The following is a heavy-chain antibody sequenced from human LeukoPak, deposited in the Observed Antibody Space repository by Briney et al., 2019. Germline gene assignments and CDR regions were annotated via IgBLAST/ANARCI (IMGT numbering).Heavy chain of an antibody. CDR3: ARDANLNQGLGLSADAFDI. CDR1: GGSSSGYY. CDR2: NNHSGST. Sequence: SETLPLTCAVYGGSSSGYYWSWIRQPPGKGLEWIGENNHSGSTNYNPSLKSRVTISVDTSKNQFSLKLSSVTAADTAVYYCARDANLNQGLGLSADAFDIWGQGTMVTVSS. D-gene: IGHD4/OR15-4a*01. J-gene: IGHJ3*02. V-gene: IGHV4-34*01.